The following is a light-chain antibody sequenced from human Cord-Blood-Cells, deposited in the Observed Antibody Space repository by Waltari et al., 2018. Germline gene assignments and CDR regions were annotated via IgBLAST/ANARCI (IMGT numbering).Light chain of an antibody. Sequence: QSALPQPASVSGSPGQSITISCTGTTTDVGGYNYVSWYPQHPGKSPNLMIYDVSNRPSGVSNRFSGSKSGNTASLTISGLQAEDEADYYCSSYTSSSTLVVFGGGTKLTVL. V-gene: IGLV2-14*01. CDR2: DVS. J-gene: IGLJ2*01. CDR1: TTDVGGYNY. CDR3: SSYTSSSTLVV.